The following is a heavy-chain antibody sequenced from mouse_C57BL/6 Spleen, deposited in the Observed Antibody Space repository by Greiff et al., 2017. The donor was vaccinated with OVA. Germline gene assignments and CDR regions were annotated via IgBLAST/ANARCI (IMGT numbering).Heavy chain of an antibody. CDR2: INPNNGGT. J-gene: IGHJ1*03. CDR3: AYGSSGWYFDV. D-gene: IGHD1-1*01. CDR1: GYTFTDYY. V-gene: IGHV1-26*01. Sequence: EVQLQQSGPELVKPGASVKISCKASGYTFTDYYMNWVKQSHGKSLEWIGAINPNNGGTSYNQKFKGKATLSGYKSYNTAYMELRSLTSEDSAVYYCAYGSSGWYFDVWGTGTTVTGSS.